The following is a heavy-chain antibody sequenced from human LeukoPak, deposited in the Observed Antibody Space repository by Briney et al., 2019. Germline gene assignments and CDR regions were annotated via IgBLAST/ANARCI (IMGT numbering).Heavy chain of an antibody. CDR1: GGSISSSSYY. CDR3: ARVAAGGWFDY. D-gene: IGHD6-13*01. V-gene: IGHV4-39*07. CDR2: IYHSGST. Sequence: SETLSLTCTVSGGSISSSSYYWGWIRQPPGKGLEWIGSIYHSGSTYYNPSLKSRVTISVDTSKNQFSLKLSSVTAADTAVYYCARVAAGGWFDYWGQGTLVTVSS. J-gene: IGHJ4*02.